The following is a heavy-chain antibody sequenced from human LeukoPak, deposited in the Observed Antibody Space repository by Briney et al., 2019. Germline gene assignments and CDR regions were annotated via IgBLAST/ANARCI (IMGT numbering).Heavy chain of an antibody. CDR3: AREWQGGIAAAGTRIEGDY. Sequence: GGSLRLSCGVSGFTFSNYWMSWVRQAPGKGLEWVAHIKQDGSEKNYVDSVKGRFTISRDNAENSLFLQMNSLRVEDTAVYYCAREWQGGIAAAGTRIEGDYWGQGTLVAVSS. D-gene: IGHD6-13*01. V-gene: IGHV3-7*01. CDR2: IKQDGSEK. CDR1: GFTFSNYW. J-gene: IGHJ4*02.